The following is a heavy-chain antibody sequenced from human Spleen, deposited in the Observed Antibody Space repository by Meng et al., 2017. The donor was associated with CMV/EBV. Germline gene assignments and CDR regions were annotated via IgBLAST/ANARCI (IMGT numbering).Heavy chain of an antibody. V-gene: IGHV3-9*01. CDR2: ISWNSDTI. Sequence: SLKISCVASGFTFDDYAMHWVRQAPGKGLEWVSGISWNSDTIGYAGSVKGRFTISRDNAKNSLYLQMNSLRTEDTALYYFAKDGDTGVVPAALPPDYYYYGMDVWGQGTTVTVSS. J-gene: IGHJ6*02. CDR3: AKDGDTGVVPAALPPDYYYYGMDV. CDR1: GFTFDDYA. D-gene: IGHD2-2*02.